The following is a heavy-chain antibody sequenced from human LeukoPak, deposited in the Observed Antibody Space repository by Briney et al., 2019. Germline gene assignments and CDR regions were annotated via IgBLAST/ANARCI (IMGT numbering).Heavy chain of an antibody. CDR1: GYTFTTYY. CDR2: INPSGGST. V-gene: IGHV1-46*01. CDR3: AREIVVVPSAMGFDP. Sequence: ASVKVSCEASGYTFTTYYIHWVRQAPGQGLEWMGVINPSGGSTSFAQKFQARLTMTRDTSTSTVYMELRGLSSEDTAVYYCAREIVVVPSAMGFDPWGQGTLVTVSS. J-gene: IGHJ5*02. D-gene: IGHD2-2*01.